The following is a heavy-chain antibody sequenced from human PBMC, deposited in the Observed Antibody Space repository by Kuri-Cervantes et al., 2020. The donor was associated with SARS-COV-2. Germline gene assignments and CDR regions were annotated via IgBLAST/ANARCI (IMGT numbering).Heavy chain of an antibody. Sequence: SETLSLTCAISGDSVSSNSAAWNWIRQSPSRGLEWLGRTYYRSKWYNDYAVSVKSRITINPDTSKNQFSLQLNSVTPEDTAVYYCARGQLNSVFGELYIDYWGQGTLVTVSS. J-gene: IGHJ4*02. CDR3: ARGQLNSVFGELYIDY. V-gene: IGHV6-1*01. CDR1: GDSVSSNSAA. CDR2: TYYRSKWYN. D-gene: IGHD3-10*01.